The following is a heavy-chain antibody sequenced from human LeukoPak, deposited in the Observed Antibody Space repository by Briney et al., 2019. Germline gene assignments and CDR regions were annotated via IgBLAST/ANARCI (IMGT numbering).Heavy chain of an antibody. D-gene: IGHD2-2*02. CDR1: GGSFSGYY. V-gene: IGHV4-34*01. CDR3: ARGRGCSSTSCYTDYYYYMDV. Sequence: KPSETLSLTCAVYGGSFSGYYWSWIRQPLGKGLEWIGEINHSGSTNYNPSLKSRVTISVDTSKNQFSLRLTSVTAADTAVYYCARGRGCSSTSCYTDYYYYMDVWGKGTTVTVSS. CDR2: INHSGST. J-gene: IGHJ6*03.